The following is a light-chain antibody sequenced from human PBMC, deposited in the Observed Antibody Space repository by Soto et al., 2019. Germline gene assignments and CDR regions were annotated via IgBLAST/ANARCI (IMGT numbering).Light chain of an antibody. V-gene: IGKV3-20*01. Sequence: EIVLTQSPGTLSLSPGERATLSCRASQSVSCSFLAWYQQKPGQAPRLLIYGASSRATGIPYRFSGSGSGTDFTLTISRLEPEDVAVYYCQQYGSSPLTFGGGTKVEIK. CDR1: QSVSCSF. CDR2: GAS. CDR3: QQYGSSPLT. J-gene: IGKJ4*01.